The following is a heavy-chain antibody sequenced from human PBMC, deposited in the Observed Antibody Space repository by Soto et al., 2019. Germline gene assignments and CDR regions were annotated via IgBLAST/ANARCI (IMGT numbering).Heavy chain of an antibody. Sequence: SETLSLTCTVSGGSISSSSYYWGWIRQPPGKGLEWIGSIPYSVSTYYNPSLKSRVTISVDTSKNQFSLKLNSVTAADTAVYYCARRLAVAGHYFDYWGQGALVTVSS. J-gene: IGHJ4*02. CDR3: ARRLAVAGHYFDY. V-gene: IGHV4-39*01. CDR1: GGSISSSSYY. D-gene: IGHD6-19*01. CDR2: IPYSVST.